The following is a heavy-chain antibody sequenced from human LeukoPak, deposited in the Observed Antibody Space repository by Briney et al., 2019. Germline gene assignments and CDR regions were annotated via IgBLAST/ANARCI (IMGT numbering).Heavy chain of an antibody. Sequence: GGSLRLSCAASGLTFSSYAMSWVRQAPGKGVEWVSDISGSGGNTHYADSVKGRFTISRDNAKNSLYLQMNSLRAEDTAVYYCARAMIVVAGKNFDYWGQGTLVTVSS. CDR2: ISGSGGNT. CDR3: ARAMIVVAGKNFDY. J-gene: IGHJ4*02. CDR1: GLTFSSYA. V-gene: IGHV3-23*01. D-gene: IGHD3-22*01.